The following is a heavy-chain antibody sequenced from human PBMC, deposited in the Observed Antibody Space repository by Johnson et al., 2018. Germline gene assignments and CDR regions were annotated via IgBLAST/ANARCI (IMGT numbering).Heavy chain of an antibody. J-gene: IGHJ2*01. Sequence: EVQLVESGGGLVQPGGSLRLSCAASGFTFSSYAMSWVRQAPGKGLEWVSAISGSGGSTYYADSVKGRFTISRDNSKNTLYLQMNSLRVEDTAVYYCAKQVFYYGSSGYYQGRYFDLWGRGTLVTVSS. CDR2: ISGSGGST. V-gene: IGHV3-23*04. CDR3: AKQVFYYGSSGYYQGRYFDL. D-gene: IGHD3-22*01. CDR1: GFTFSSYA.